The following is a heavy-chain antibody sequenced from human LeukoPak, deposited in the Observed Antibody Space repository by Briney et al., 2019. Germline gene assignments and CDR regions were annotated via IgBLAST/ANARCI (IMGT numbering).Heavy chain of an antibody. Sequence: ASVKVSCKASGDTFTNYPMNWVRQAPGQGLEWMGWINTNTGNPTYAQGFTGWFVFSLDTSFSTAYLQISSLKADDTAVYYCARLGGYYYFDYWGQGTLVTVSS. J-gene: IGHJ4*02. CDR2: INTNTGNP. D-gene: IGHD3-10*01. V-gene: IGHV7-4-1*02. CDR1: GDTFTNYP. CDR3: ARLGGYYYFDY.